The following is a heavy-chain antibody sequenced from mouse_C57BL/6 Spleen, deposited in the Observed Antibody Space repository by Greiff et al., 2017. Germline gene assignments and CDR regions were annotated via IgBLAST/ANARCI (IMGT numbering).Heavy chain of an antibody. CDR3: ARRGSTMITTDWYFDV. CDR2: INSDGGST. J-gene: IGHJ1*03. V-gene: IGHV5-2*01. CDR1: EYEFPSHD. D-gene: IGHD2-4*01. Sequence: EVKVVESGGGLVQPGESLKLSCESNEYEFPSHDMSWVRKTPEKRLELVAAINSDGGSTYYPDTMERRFIISRDNTKKTLYLQMSSLRSEDTALYYCARRGSTMITTDWYFDVWGTGTTVTVSS.